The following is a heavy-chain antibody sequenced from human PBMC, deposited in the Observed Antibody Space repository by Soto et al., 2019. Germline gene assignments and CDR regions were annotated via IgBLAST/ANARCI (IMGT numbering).Heavy chain of an antibody. CDR1: GGTFSSYT. D-gene: IGHD2-21*02. V-gene: IGHV1-69*08. J-gene: IGHJ6*02. CDR3: ARDHRGDYVQGYYYGMDV. Sequence: QVQLVQSGAEVKKPGSSVKVSCKASGGTFSSYTISWVRQAPGQGLEWMGRIIPILGIANYAQKFQGRVTITADKSTSTAYMELSSLRSEDTAVYYCARDHRGDYVQGYYYGMDVWGQGTTVTVSS. CDR2: IIPILGIA.